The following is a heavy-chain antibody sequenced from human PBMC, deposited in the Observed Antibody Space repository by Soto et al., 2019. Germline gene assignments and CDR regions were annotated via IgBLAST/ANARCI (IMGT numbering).Heavy chain of an antibody. CDR3: ASSQVGRPLDV. J-gene: IGHJ6*02. V-gene: IGHV1-46*01. Sequence: ASVKVSCKASRYTFTNFYIHWLRQAPGQGLEWMGIINPSGGSTTYPQKSQGRVTMTRDTSTSTVHMELITLRSEDTAVYYCASSQVGRPLDVWGPGTTVTVSS. CDR1: RYTFTNFY. CDR2: INPSGGST. D-gene: IGHD1-26*01.